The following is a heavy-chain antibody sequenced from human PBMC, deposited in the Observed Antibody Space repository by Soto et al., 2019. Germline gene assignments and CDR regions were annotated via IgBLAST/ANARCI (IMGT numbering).Heavy chain of an antibody. Sequence: EVQLVESGGGLVQPGGSLRLCCAASGFTFSSYWMSWVRQAPGKGLEWVANIKQDGSEKYYVDSVKGRFTISRDNAKNSLYLQMNSLRAEDTAVYYCARAIGHGSIAARPTNWFDPSGQGTLVTVSS. CDR3: ARAIGHGSIAARPTNWFDP. CDR2: IKQDGSEK. D-gene: IGHD6-6*01. V-gene: IGHV3-7*05. CDR1: GFTFSSYW. J-gene: IGHJ5*02.